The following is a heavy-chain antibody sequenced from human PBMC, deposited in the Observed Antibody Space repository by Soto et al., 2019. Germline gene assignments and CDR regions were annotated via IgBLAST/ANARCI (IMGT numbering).Heavy chain of an antibody. J-gene: IGHJ4*02. Sequence: QVQLQQSGPGLVKPSETLSLTCTVSGGSLSGFYWTWIRQPPGKRPEWIGYMHSTGRTDYNPSLRRRVTMSLDTSENQFSLKVRSVTAADTAVYYCARGSGWDWHYDYWGQGTLVTVSS. CDR2: MHSTGRT. D-gene: IGHD6-19*01. CDR3: ARGSGWDWHYDY. CDR1: GGSLSGFY. V-gene: IGHV4-59*01.